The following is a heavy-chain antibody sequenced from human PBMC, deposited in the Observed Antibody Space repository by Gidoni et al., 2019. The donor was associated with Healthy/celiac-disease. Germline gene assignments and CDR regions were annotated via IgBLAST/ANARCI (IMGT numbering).Heavy chain of an antibody. D-gene: IGHD6-13*01. Sequence: QVQLPQWGAGLLKPSETLSLTCAVYGGSFSGYYWFWIRQPPGKGLEWIGEINHSGSTNYNPSLKSRVTISVDTSKNQFSLKLSSVTAADTAVYYCARGRYSSSWQGDFDYWGQGTLVTVSS. V-gene: IGHV4-34*01. CDR1: GGSFSGYY. CDR2: INHSGST. J-gene: IGHJ4*02. CDR3: ARGRYSSSWQGDFDY.